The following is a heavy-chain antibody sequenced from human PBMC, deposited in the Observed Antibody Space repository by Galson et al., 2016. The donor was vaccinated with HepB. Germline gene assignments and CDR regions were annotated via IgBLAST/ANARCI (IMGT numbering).Heavy chain of an antibody. D-gene: IGHD3-10*01. V-gene: IGHV4-39*07. Sequence: ETLSLTCIVSGGSVSSSSYYWGWIRQPPGKGLEWIGTIYYSGSTYYNPSLNSRVTISVDTSKNQFSLKVSSVTAADTAVYYCARAVWLPLSGMDVWGQGTTVTVSS. CDR3: ARAVWLPLSGMDV. CDR2: IYYSGST. J-gene: IGHJ6*02. CDR1: GGSVSSSSYY.